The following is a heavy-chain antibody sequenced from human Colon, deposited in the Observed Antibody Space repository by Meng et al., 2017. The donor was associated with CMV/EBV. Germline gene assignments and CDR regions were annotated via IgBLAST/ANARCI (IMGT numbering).Heavy chain of an antibody. D-gene: IGHD2-2*01. CDR1: GFSFITSS. J-gene: IGHJ6*02. V-gene: IGHV3-64*02. CDR3: ARDSAAANYYYYYGMDV. CDR2: ISRDGRNK. Sequence: GGSLRLSCAASGFSFITSSMHWVRQAPGKGLEYVSTISRDGRNKYYADSLKGRFTISRDNAKNSLYVQMNSLRAEDTAVYYCARDSAAANYYYYYGMDVWGQGTTVTVSS.